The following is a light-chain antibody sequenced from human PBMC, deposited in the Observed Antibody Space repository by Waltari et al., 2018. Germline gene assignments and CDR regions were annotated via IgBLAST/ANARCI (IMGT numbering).Light chain of an antibody. V-gene: IGLV3-21*04. J-gene: IGLJ1*01. CDR2: YDS. CDR3: QVWDANNDPGV. CDR1: NIETKS. Sequence: SYVLTQPPSVSVAPGKTARITCGGNNIETKSVHWYQQKPGQAPILVISYDSDRPSGIPERCSGSNSGNTATLTISRVEAADEADYCCQVWDANNDPGVFGTGTEVTVL.